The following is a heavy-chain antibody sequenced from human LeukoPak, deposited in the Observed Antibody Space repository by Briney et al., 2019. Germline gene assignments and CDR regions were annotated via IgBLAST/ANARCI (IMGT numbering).Heavy chain of an antibody. V-gene: IGHV3-66*03. Sequence: GGSLRLSCAASGFTVRSNFMTWVRQAPGKGLECLSVIYSSGSTYYADSVKGRFTISRDNSKNTVYLQMNSLRAEDTAVYYCAKDELVTTGFYYYYYNGMDVWGQGTTVTVSS. CDR3: AKDELVTTGFYYYYYNGMDV. J-gene: IGHJ6*02. CDR1: GFTVRSNF. CDR2: IYSSGST. D-gene: IGHD4-11*01.